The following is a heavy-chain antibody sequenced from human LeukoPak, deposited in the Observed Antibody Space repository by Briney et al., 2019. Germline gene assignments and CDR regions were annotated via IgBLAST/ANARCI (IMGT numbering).Heavy chain of an antibody. Sequence: GGSLRLSCAASGFTFSDYYMSWIRQAPGKGLEWVSYISSSGKTISYADSVKGRFTISRDNAKNSLFLQMNSLRVEDTAVYYCARDYDSSMGDYWGQGTLVTVSS. CDR2: ISSSGKTI. CDR3: ARDYDSSMGDY. CDR1: GFTFSDYY. V-gene: IGHV3-11*04. J-gene: IGHJ4*02. D-gene: IGHD3-22*01.